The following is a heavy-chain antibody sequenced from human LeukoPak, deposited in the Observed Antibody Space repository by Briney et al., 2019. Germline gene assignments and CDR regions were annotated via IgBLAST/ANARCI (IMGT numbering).Heavy chain of an antibody. V-gene: IGHV3-11*01. CDR2: ISISGSTI. CDR3: ARGRAYYYDSSGYKFGDY. CDR1: GISFSDYY. D-gene: IGHD3-22*01. Sequence: GGSLRLSCAASGISFSDYYMSWIRQVPGKGLEWVSYISISGSTIYYADSVKGRFTISRDNSKNTLYLQMNSLRAEDTAVYYCARGRAYYYDSSGYKFGDYWGQGTLVTVSS. J-gene: IGHJ4*02.